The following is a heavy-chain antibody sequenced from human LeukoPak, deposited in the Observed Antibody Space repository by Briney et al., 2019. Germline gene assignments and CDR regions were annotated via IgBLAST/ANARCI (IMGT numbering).Heavy chain of an antibody. V-gene: IGHV3-9*01. CDR2: ISWSSVDI. J-gene: IGHJ4*02. CDR1: GFRFGDYA. D-gene: IGHD6-6*01. Sequence: GRSLRLSCAASGFRFGDYAMHWVRQAPGKGLEWVSGISWSSVDIGYADSVKGRFTISRDNAKNSLYLQMNSLRPEDTALYYCAKDIGAARPQYYFDYWGQGTLVTVSS. CDR3: AKDIGAARPQYYFDY.